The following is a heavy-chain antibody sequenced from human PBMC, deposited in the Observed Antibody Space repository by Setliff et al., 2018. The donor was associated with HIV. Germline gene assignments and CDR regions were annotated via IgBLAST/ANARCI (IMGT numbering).Heavy chain of an antibody. CDR2: INQSGST. J-gene: IGHJ4*02. Sequence: PSETLSLTCAVYGGSFSGYYWSWIRQPPGKGLEWIGEINQSGSTNYNPSLKSRVTISVDTSKNQFSLMLSSVTAADTAVFYCARLTTTYYYDSSAYYHPVWGQGTLVTVSS. CDR3: ARLTTTYYYDSSAYYHPV. CDR1: GGSFSGYY. D-gene: IGHD3-22*01. V-gene: IGHV4-34*01.